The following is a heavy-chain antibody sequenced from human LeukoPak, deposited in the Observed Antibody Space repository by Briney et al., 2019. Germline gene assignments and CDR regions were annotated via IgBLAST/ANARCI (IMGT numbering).Heavy chain of an antibody. D-gene: IGHD3-16*01. CDR2: ISTSGGST. V-gene: IGHV3-11*01. Sequence: GGSLRLTCGASGFIFNQYCMGWVRQAPGMGPEWVSYISTSGGSTYYSASAKGRFTISRDNARNSLFLQLRRLTAEDTAVYYCAIDPRGDFVWGHRFDYWGQGVLVTVSS. CDR3: AIDPRGDFVWGHRFDY. J-gene: IGHJ4*02. CDR1: GFIFNQYC.